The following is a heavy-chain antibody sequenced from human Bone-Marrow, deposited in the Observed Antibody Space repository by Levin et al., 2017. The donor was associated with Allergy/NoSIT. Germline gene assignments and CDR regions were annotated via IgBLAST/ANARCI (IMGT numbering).Heavy chain of an antibody. CDR2: ISHDGRGV. J-gene: IGHJ4*02. CDR1: GFTFRTAV. D-gene: IGHD3-10*01. V-gene: IGHV3-30*10. CDR3: AREGFTSGRAGGFDH. Sequence: GGSLRLSCATSGFTFRTAVMHWVRQAPGKGLEWVTGISHDGRGVYYIDSVEGRFTISRDNSKDTLYVDMSSLRPEDTAVYYCAREGFTSGRAGGFDHWGQGTLVTVSS.